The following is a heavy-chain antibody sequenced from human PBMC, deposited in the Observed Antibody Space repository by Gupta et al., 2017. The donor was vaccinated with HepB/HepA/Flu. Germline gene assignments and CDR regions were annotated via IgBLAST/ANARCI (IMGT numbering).Heavy chain of an antibody. CDR1: GYTFTGYY. CDR3: ARAEYSSSSDWLDP. CDR2: INPNSGGT. Sequence: QVQLVQSGAEVKKPGASVKVSCKASGYTFTGYYMHWVRQAPGQGLEWMGWINPNSGGTNYAQKLQGRVTMTRDTSISTAYMELTRMRSDDTAVYYCARAEYSSSSDWLDPWGQGTLVTVSS. J-gene: IGHJ5*02. V-gene: IGHV1-2*02. D-gene: IGHD6-6*01.